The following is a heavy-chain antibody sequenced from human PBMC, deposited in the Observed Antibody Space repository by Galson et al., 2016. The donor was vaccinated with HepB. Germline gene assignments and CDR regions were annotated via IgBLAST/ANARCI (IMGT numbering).Heavy chain of an antibody. J-gene: IGHJ5*02. Sequence: LSLTCAVSGASITDYTWWYWVRQPPGKGLEWIGEIFHDGSSNFNPSLKSRVTISVDKSNNHFSLELRSVTAADTAVYYCVKGGDYCLPSWGQGTLVTVSS. D-gene: IGHD2-21*02. CDR2: IFHDGSS. CDR1: GASITDYTW. CDR3: VKGGDYCLPS. V-gene: IGHV4-4*02.